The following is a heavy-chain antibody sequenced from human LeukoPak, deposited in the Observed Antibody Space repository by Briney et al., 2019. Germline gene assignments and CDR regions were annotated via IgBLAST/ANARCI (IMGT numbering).Heavy chain of an antibody. Sequence: GTTYYTPSLNSLVTMSVDTSKNHFSLKLTSVTAADTAVYYCARHIYDFWSGYFQPRHFDYWGQGTLVTVSS. D-gene: IGHD3-3*01. V-gene: IGHV4-39*01. CDR2: GTT. J-gene: IGHJ4*02. CDR3: ARHIYDFWSGYFQPRHFDY.